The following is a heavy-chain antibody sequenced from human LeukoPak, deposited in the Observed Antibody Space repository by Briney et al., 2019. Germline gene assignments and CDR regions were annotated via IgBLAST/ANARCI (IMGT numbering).Heavy chain of an antibody. J-gene: IGHJ4*02. D-gene: IGHD1-26*01. CDR3: TTDGASYYLGY. Sequence: GGSLRLSCAASGFTFSYAWTSWVRQAPGKGLEWVGRIKSKTDGGTTDYAAPVKGRFTISRDDSKNTLYLQMNSLKTEDTAVYYCTTDGASYYLGYWGQGTLVTVSS. V-gene: IGHV3-15*01. CDR1: GFTFSYAW. CDR2: IKSKTDGGTT.